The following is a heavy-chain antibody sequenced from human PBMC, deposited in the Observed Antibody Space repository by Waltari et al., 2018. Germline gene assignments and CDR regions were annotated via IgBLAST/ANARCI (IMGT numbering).Heavy chain of an antibody. CDR2: SYRGGST. V-gene: IGHV3-23*03. CDR3: AKDGSASRLVRYYLDS. CDR1: GFTLSAYG. D-gene: IGHD2-8*02. Sequence: EVQLLESGGNLIQPGGSLRLSCAASGFTLSAYGMHWVRQAPGPPLSWVSVSYRGGSTKDADSVQGRCIISREKSRNTLHLQMDSLRAEDSAIYYCAKDGSASRLVRYYLDSWGPGTLVTVSS. J-gene: IGHJ4*02.